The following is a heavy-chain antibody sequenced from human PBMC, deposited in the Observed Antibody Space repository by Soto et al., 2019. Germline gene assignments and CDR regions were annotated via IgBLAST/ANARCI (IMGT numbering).Heavy chain of an antibody. CDR1: GYTFTSYA. V-gene: IGHV1-3*01. D-gene: IGHD1-1*01. CDR2: INGGAGDT. J-gene: IGHJ5*02. CDR3: ARSPPRMAADTQLDP. Sequence: QVQLVQSGAEVRKPGASVKISCKASGYTFTSYAIHWLRQAPGQRLEWMGWINGGAGDTRYSVNFQGRVTFTRDTAATTAFMDLSSLSSADTAVYYCARSPPRMAADTQLDPWGQGTLVTVSS.